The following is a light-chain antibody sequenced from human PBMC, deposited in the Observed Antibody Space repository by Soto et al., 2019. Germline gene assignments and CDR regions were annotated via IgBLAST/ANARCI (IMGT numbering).Light chain of an antibody. CDR3: QQYNTYST. CDR1: QSISSR. Sequence: TQSPSTLSASVGDRVTITCRASQSISSRLAWYQQKPGKAPKLLINKASSLESGVPSRFSGGGSGTEFTLTISSLQPDDFATYYCQQYNTYSTFGQGTRLEIK. J-gene: IGKJ5*01. V-gene: IGKV1-5*03. CDR2: KAS.